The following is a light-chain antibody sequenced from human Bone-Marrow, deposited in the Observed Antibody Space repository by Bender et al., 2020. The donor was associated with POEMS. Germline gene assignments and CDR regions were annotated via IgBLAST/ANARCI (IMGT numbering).Light chain of an antibody. CDR1: DTDLGPHSV. J-gene: IGLJ1*01. Sequence: QSALTQPASVSASPGQAITVSCTGGDTDLGPHSVVSWYQQHPGRVPKLIIYEDAQRPSGVSDRFSASKSGSTASLTISGLQAEDEADYYCSSYDATTTLFVFGSGTKVSVL. CDR3: SSYDATTTLFV. V-gene: IGLV2-23*02. CDR2: EDA.